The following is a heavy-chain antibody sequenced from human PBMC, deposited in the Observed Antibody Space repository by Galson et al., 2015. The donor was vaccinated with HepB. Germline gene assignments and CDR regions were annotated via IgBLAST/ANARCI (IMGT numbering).Heavy chain of an antibody. CDR1: GGTFSSYA. CDR2: IIPISGTA. CDR3: ARAVGWNYDYYYYYMDV. V-gene: IGHV1-69*13. D-gene: IGHD1-7*01. Sequence: SVKVSCKASGGTFSSYAISWVRQAPGQGLEWMGGIIPISGTANYAQKFQGRVTITADESTSTAYMELSSLRSEDTAVYYCARAVGWNYDYYYYYMDVWGKGTTVTVSS. J-gene: IGHJ6*03.